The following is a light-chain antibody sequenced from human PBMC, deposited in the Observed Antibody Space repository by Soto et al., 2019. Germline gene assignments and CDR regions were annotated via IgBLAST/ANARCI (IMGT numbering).Light chain of an antibody. CDR3: QQGHNWPHT. CDR1: QSISSE. J-gene: IGKJ2*01. CDR2: GAS. Sequence: EIVMTQSPATLSVSPGERATLSCRASQSISSELAWYQQKPGQPPRLLIYGASTRATGVPARFTGSGSGSDYTLTISGVQSEDFAVYYCQQGHNWPHTFGQGTRLEI. V-gene: IGKV3-15*01.